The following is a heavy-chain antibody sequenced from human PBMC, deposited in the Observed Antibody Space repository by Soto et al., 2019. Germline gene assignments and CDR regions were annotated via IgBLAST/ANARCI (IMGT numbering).Heavy chain of an antibody. D-gene: IGHD1-26*01. Sequence: EVQLVESGGGLVQPGRSLRLSCAASGFTFDDYAMHWVRQAPGKGLEWVSGISWNSGSIGYADSVKGRFTISRDNAKNSLYLQMNSLRAEDTALYYCAKGSIVGATSGWGKGTLVTVSS. CDR1: GFTFDDYA. J-gene: IGHJ4*02. CDR3: AKGSIVGATSG. V-gene: IGHV3-9*01. CDR2: ISWNSGSI.